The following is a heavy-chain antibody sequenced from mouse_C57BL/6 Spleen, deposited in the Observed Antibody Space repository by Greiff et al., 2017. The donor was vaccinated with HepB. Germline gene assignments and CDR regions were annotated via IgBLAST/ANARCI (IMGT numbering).Heavy chain of an antibody. CDR1: GYAFSSSW. D-gene: IGHD1-1*01. V-gene: IGHV1-82*01. CDR3: ARSGYYYGSSRDY. J-gene: IGHJ2*01. Sequence: QVQLKQSGPELVKPGASVKISCKASGYAFSSSWMNWVKQRPGKGLEWIGRIYPGDGDTNYNGKFKGKSTLTADKSSSTAYMQLSSLTSEDSAVYFCARSGYYYGSSRDYWGQGTTLTVSS. CDR2: IYPGDGDT.